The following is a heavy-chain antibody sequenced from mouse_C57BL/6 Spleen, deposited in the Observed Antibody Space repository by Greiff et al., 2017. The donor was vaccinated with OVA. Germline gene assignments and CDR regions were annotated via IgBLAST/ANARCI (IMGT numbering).Heavy chain of an antibody. D-gene: IGHD2-4*01. V-gene: IGHV1-61*01. CDR2: IYPSDSET. CDR3: ARFDYDPFYAMDY. CDR1: GYTFTSYW. J-gene: IGHJ4*01. Sequence: VQLQQPGAELVRPGSSVKLSCKASGYTFTSYWMDWVKQRPGQGLEWIGNIYPSDSETHYNQKFKDKATLTVDKSSSTAYMQLSSLTSEDSAVYYCARFDYDPFYAMDYWGQGTSVTVSS.